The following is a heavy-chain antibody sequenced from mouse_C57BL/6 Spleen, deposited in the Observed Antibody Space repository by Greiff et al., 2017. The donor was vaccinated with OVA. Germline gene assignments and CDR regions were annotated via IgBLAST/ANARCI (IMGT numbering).Heavy chain of an antibody. J-gene: IGHJ4*01. Sequence: QVQLQQPGAELVRPGSSVKLSCKASGYTFTSYWMHWVKQRPIQGLEWIGNIDPSDSETHYNQKFKDKATLTVDKSSSTAYMQLSSLTSEDSAVYYCARWGSSGPFYYAMDYWGQGTSVTVSS. CDR1: GYTFTSYW. CDR3: ARWGSSGPFYYAMDY. D-gene: IGHD3-2*02. CDR2: IDPSDSET. V-gene: IGHV1-52*01.